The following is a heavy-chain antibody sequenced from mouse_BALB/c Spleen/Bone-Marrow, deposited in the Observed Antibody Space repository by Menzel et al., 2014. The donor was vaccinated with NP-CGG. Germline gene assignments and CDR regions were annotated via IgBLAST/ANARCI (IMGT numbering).Heavy chain of an antibody. CDR1: GYNFTSYW. V-gene: IGHV1-55*01. J-gene: IGHJ4*01. CDR2: IYPVSAST. CDR3: ASGVYYAMDY. Sequence: SGAERVKPGTSVTLSCKASGYNFTSYWVNWVKLRPGQGLEWIGDIYPVSASTNYNEKFRSKATLTVDTSSSTAYMQLSNLASDDFALYYCASGVYYAMDYWGQGTSVTGSS.